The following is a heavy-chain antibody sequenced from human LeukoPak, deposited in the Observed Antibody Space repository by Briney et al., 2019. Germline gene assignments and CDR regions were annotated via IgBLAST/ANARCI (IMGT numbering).Heavy chain of an antibody. D-gene: IGHD3-3*01. J-gene: IGHJ4*02. Sequence: PGGSLRLSCAAYGFTYSSYAMSWVRQAPGKELEWVSAISGSGGSTYYADSVKGRFTISRDNSKNTLYLQMNSLRAEDTAVYYCAKLNDFWSGYSDYWGQGTLVTVSS. V-gene: IGHV3-23*01. CDR2: ISGSGGST. CDR3: AKLNDFWSGYSDY. CDR1: GFTYSSYA.